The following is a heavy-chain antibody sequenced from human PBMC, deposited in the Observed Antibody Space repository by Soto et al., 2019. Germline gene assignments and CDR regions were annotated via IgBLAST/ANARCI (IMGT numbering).Heavy chain of an antibody. Sequence: EVQLLESGGGLVQPGGSLRLSCAASGFTFSTYAMSWVRQAPGKGLEWVSSISGRGGTTYYADSVKGRFIFSRDNFNNTLYLQMSRLRVEDTARYFWVRERAAFWFDPWGQGTLVTVSS. CDR2: ISGRGGTT. CDR1: GFTFSTYA. V-gene: IGHV3-23*01. CDR3: VRERAAFWFDP. J-gene: IGHJ5*02.